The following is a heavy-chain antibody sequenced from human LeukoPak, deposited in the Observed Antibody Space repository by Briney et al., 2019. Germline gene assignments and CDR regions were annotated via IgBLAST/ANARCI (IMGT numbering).Heavy chain of an antibody. CDR2: IYYSGST. Sequence: SETLSLTCTVSGGSISSYYWSWIRQPPGKGLEWIGYIYYSGSTNYNPSLKSRVTISVDTSKNQFSLKLSSVTAADTAVYYCARDIVVVPAAMIGAFDIWGQGTMVTVSS. CDR3: ARDIVVVPAAMIGAFDI. CDR1: GGSISSYY. V-gene: IGHV4-59*01. J-gene: IGHJ3*02. D-gene: IGHD2-2*01.